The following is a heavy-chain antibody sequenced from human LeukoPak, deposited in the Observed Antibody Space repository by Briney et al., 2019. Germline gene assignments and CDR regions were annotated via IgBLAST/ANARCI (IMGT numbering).Heavy chain of an antibody. CDR3: AKLKRVGIAPFDD. D-gene: IGHD3-10*01. J-gene: IGHJ4*02. V-gene: IGHV3-23*01. Sequence: EGSLRLSCGVSGFTFSHFAMSWVRQAPGKGLQWVSTISGSGNKTYDADFVKGRFTISRDNSKNTLYLQMTGLRAEDTAVYYCAKLKRVGIAPFDDWGQGILVTVSS. CDR1: GFTFSHFA. CDR2: ISGSGNKT.